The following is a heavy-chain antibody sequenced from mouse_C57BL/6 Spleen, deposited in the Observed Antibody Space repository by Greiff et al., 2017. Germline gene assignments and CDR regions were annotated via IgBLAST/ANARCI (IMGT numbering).Heavy chain of an antibody. J-gene: IGHJ3*01. D-gene: IGHD1-1*01. CDR1: GYSITSGYY. Sequence: DVQLQESGPGLVKPSQSLSLTCSVTGYSITSGYYWNWIRQFPGNKLEWMGYISYDGSNNYNPSLKNRISITRDTSKNQFFLKLNSVTTEDTATYYCARHGTGVPFAYWGQGTLVTVSA. CDR2: ISYDGSN. V-gene: IGHV3-6*01. CDR3: ARHGTGVPFAY.